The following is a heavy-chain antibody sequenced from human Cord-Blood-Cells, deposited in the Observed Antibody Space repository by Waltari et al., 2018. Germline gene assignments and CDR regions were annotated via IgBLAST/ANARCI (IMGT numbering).Heavy chain of an antibody. CDR2: FDPEDGET. V-gene: IGHV1-24*01. J-gene: IGHJ4*02. Sequence: QVQLVQSGAEVKKPGASVKVSCKVSGYTLTELSMHWVRQAPGKGLEWMGGFDPEDGETNDEQKFQGRVTINEDTSTDTAYMELRSLRAEDTAVYYGASRPIYDFWSGYLDYWGQGTLVTVSS. CDR1: GYTLTELS. D-gene: IGHD3-3*01. CDR3: ASRPIYDFWSGYLDY.